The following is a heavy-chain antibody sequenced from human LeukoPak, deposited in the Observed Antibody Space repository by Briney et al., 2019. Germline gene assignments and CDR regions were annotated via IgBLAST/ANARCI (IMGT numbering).Heavy chain of an antibody. J-gene: IGHJ4*02. D-gene: IGHD6-19*01. CDR2: IYSDGST. Sequence: PGESLRLSCAASGFTVSRTFMSWVRQAPGKGLEWVSVIYSDGSTYYADSVKGRSTISRDNSKNTVYFQMNSLRVEDTAVYYCARSGSGWFDFWGQGTLVTMSS. CDR1: GFTVSRTF. CDR3: ARSGSGWFDF. V-gene: IGHV3-53*01.